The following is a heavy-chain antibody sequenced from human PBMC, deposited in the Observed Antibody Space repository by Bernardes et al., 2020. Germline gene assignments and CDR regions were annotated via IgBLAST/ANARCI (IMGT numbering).Heavy chain of an antibody. CDR2: IYPGDSDL. CDR1: GYRFTHYW. Sequence: GQHVTGSCKVSGYRFTHYWIGWVRNMPGKGLEWMGNIYPGDSDLRDSPSFQGQVTISADKSISTAYLQWSSLKASDTAIYYCARGATVKTSPDWYFDLWGRGTLVTVSS. D-gene: IGHD4-17*01. CDR3: ARGATVKTSPDWYFDL. V-gene: IGHV5-51*01. J-gene: IGHJ2*01.